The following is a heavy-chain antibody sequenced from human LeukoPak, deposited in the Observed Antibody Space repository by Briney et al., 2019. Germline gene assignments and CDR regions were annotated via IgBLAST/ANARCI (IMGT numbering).Heavy chain of an antibody. Sequence: SETLSLTCTVSRGSFSSYYWSWIRQPPGKGLEWIGHIYSSGSTNYNPSLKSRVTISVDTSKNLFSLELTSVTAADTAVYFCARVTASLSFYYGMDVWGQGTTVTVSS. CDR2: IYSSGST. V-gene: IGHV4-59*01. D-gene: IGHD2-21*02. CDR3: ARVTASLSFYYGMDV. CDR1: RGSFSSYY. J-gene: IGHJ6*02.